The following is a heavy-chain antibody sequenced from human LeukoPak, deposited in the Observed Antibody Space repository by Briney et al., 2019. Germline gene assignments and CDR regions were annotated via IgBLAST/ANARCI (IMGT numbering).Heavy chain of an antibody. CDR3: ARPADYYDSSGSFQH. Sequence: SETLSLTCTVSGYSISSGYYWGWIRQPPGKGLEWIGSIYRSGSTYYNPSLKSRVTISVDTSKNQFSLKLSSVTAADTAVYYCARPADYYDSSGSFQHWGQGTLVTVSS. CDR2: IYRSGST. J-gene: IGHJ1*01. V-gene: IGHV4-38-2*02. D-gene: IGHD3-22*01. CDR1: GYSISSGYY.